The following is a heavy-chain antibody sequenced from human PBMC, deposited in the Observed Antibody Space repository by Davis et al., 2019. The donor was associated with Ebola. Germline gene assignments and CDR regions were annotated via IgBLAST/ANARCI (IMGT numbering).Heavy chain of an antibody. CDR3: AGATGGSHYNVPPP. CDR1: GGSISSYY. V-gene: IGHV4-59*12. CDR2: IYYSGST. D-gene: IGHD3-10*01. J-gene: IGHJ5*02. Sequence: PSETLSLTCTVSGGSISSYYWSWIRQPPGKGLEWIGYIYYSGSTNYNPSLKSRVTISVDTSKNQFSLKLSSVTAADTAVYYCAGATGGSHYNVPPPWGQGTLVTVSS.